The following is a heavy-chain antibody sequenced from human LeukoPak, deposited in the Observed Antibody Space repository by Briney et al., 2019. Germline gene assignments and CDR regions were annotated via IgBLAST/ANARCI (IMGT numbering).Heavy chain of an antibody. Sequence: GGSLRLSCAASGFTFSSSAMSWVRQAPGKGLEWVSTISNNGGYTYYADSVQGRFTISRDNSKGTLCLQMNSLRAEDTAVYYCAKQLGYCSDGSCYFPYWGQGTLVTVSS. V-gene: IGHV3-23*01. CDR1: GFTFSSSA. CDR3: AKQLGYCSDGSCYFPY. CDR2: ISNNGGYT. D-gene: IGHD2-15*01. J-gene: IGHJ4*02.